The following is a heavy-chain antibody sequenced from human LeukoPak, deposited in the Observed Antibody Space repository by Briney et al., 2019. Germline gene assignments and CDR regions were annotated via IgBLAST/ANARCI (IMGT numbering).Heavy chain of an antibody. CDR2: ITSNGGSA. J-gene: IGHJ4*02. D-gene: IGHD2-2*02. CDR1: GFTFSIYA. Sequence: GGSLRLSCAASGFTFSIYAMHWVRQAPGQGLEYVSAITSNGGSAYYANSVKGRFTISRDNSKNTLYLQMGSLRAEDMAVYYCARENCDSTTCYKTIDYWGQGILATVSS. V-gene: IGHV3-64*01. CDR3: ARENCDSTTCYKTIDY.